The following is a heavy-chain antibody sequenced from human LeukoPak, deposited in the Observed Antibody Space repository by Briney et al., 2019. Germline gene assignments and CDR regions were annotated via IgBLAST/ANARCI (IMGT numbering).Heavy chain of an antibody. J-gene: IGHJ5*02. D-gene: IGHD3-3*01. CDR2: IYYSGST. V-gene: IGHV4-30-4*08. Sequence: SQTLSLTCTVSGGPISSGDYYWSWIRQPPGKGLEWIGYIYYSGSTYYNPSLKSRVTISVDTSKNQFSLKLSSVTAADTAVYYCARDRITIFGVVQNWFDPWGQGTLVTVSS. CDR1: GGPISSGDYY. CDR3: ARDRITIFGVVQNWFDP.